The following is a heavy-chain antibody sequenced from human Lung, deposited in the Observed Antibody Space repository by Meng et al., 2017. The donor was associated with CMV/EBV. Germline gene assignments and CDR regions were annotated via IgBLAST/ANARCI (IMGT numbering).Heavy chain of an antibody. CDR3: ARDVSPRSSAYFAIYYFYAVDV. CDR1: GFTFSSYS. CDR2: ISSSGTYI. Sequence: ASXKISXAASGFTFSSYSMNWVRQARGKGLEWGSSISSSGTYIYYADPVKGRFTISRDNAQNSLYLQMNSLRAEDTAVYYCARDVSPRSSAYFAIYYFYAVDVWGQGTTVXVSS. D-gene: IGHD2-21*01. V-gene: IGHV3-21*01. J-gene: IGHJ6*02.